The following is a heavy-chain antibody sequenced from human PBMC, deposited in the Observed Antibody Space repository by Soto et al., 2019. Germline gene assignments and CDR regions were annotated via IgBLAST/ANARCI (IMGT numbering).Heavy chain of an antibody. J-gene: IGHJ4*02. Sequence: GSLRLSCAASGFTFSSYAMSWVRQAPGKGLEWVSAISGSGGSTYYADSVKGRFTISRDNSKNTLYLQMNSLRAEDTAVYYCANHPASDFWSGYYDYWGQGTLVTVSS. CDR2: ISGSGGST. V-gene: IGHV3-23*01. CDR1: GFTFSSYA. CDR3: ANHPASDFWSGYYDY. D-gene: IGHD3-3*01.